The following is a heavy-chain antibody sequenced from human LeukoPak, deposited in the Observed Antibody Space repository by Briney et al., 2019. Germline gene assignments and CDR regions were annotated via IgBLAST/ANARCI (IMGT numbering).Heavy chain of an antibody. CDR3: AKNVYDFWSGSDY. CDR2: IRGSGGST. J-gene: IGHJ4*02. CDR1: GFNFTSYA. D-gene: IGHD3-3*01. Sequence: GGSLRLSCAASGFNFTSYAMNWVRQAPGKGLGWVSTIRGSGGSTYYADSVKGRFTISRDNSKNTLYLQMNSLRAEDTALYYCAKNVYDFWSGSDYWGQGTLVTVSS. V-gene: IGHV3-23*01.